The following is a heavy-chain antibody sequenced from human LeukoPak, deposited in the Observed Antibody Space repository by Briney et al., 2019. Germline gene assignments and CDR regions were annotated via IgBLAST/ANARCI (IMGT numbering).Heavy chain of an antibody. CDR2: INPNSGGT. CDR3: ATWGLHFDI. CDR1: GYTFTSYD. J-gene: IGHJ3*02. Sequence: ASVKVSCKASGYTFTSYDINWVRQAPGQGLEWMGWINPNSGGTNYAQKFQGRVTMTRDTSISTAYMELSRLTSDDTAVYFCATWGLHFDIWGQGTMVTVAS. V-gene: IGHV1-2*02. D-gene: IGHD3-16*01.